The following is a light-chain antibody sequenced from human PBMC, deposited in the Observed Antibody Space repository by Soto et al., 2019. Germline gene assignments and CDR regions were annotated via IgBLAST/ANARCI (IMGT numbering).Light chain of an antibody. CDR1: SSDVGGSGI. Sequence: QSALTQPASVSGSPAQSITISCTGSSSDVGGSGIVSWYQLHPGKAPKLLIFEGFKRPSGVANRFSGSKSGSTASLTISGLQTEDEDDDYCCSYEGRSTWDLVFGGGTKVTVL. V-gene: IGLV2-23*01. CDR3: CSYEGRSTWDLV. CDR2: EGF. J-gene: IGLJ3*02.